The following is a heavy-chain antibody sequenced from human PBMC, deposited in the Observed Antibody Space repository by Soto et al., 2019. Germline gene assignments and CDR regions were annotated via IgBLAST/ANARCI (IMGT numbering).Heavy chain of an antibody. V-gene: IGHV4-59*01. CDR3: ARDYGDFYFDY. Sequence: LSLTCTVSGGSISSYYWSWIRQPPGKGLEWIGYIYYSGSTNYNPSLKSRVTISVDTSKNQFSLKLSSVTAADTAVYYCARDYGDFYFDYWGQGTLVTVSS. J-gene: IGHJ4*02. D-gene: IGHD4-17*01. CDR1: GGSISSYY. CDR2: IYYSGST.